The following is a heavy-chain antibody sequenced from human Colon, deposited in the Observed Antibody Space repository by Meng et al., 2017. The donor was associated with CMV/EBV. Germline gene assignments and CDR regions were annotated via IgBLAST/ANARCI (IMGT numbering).Heavy chain of an antibody. D-gene: IGHD6-13*01. Sequence: KAYGGNFSSYAMSWVRQAPGQGLEWMGGIIPIFGTANYAQKFQGRVTITTDESTSTAYMELSSLRSEDTAVYYCASTLAAAGTSFDYWGQGTLVTVSS. CDR2: IIPIFGTA. V-gene: IGHV1-69*05. J-gene: IGHJ4*02. CDR3: ASTLAAAGTSFDY. CDR1: GGNFSSYA.